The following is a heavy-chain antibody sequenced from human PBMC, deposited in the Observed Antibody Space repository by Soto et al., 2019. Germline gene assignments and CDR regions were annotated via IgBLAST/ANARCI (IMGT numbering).Heavy chain of an antibody. CDR1: GGSTGRGGYY. D-gene: IGHD2-21*01. CDR2: IYYTGSA. J-gene: IGHJ4*02. V-gene: IGHV4-31*03. CDR3: ARADFGDRGLAFDS. Sequence: QVQLLESGPGLVKTSQTLSLTCCVSGGSTGRGGYYGSGVRQHPGKGLEWIGYIYYTGSAYYSPSLNSRVSISVDTSKTQFSLILDAVTVSDTAVYACARADFGDRGLAFDSWGQGILVTVSS.